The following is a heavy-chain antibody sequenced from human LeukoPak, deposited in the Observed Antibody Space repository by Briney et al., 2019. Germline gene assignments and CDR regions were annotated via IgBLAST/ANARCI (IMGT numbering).Heavy chain of an antibody. CDR3: ARDRYDYVWGSYRLSFDP. CDR2: IYHSGST. J-gene: IGHJ5*02. D-gene: IGHD3-16*02. CDR1: GYPISSGYY. Sequence: SETLSLTCAVSGYPISSGYYWGWIRQPPGKGLEWIGSIYHSGSTYYNPSLKSRVTISVDTSKNQFSLKLSSVTAADTAVYYCARDRYDYVWGSYRLSFDPWGQGTLVTVSS. V-gene: IGHV4-38-2*02.